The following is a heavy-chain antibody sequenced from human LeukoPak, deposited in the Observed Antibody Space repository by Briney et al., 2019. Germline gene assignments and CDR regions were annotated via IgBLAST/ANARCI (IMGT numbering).Heavy chain of an antibody. Sequence: ASVKVSCKASGYIFTGYYMHWVRQAPGQGLEWMGWINPNSGGTNYAQRFQGRVTMTRDTSISTAYMELSRPRSDATAVYYCARGQKRENVVVPAANDYWGQGTPVTVSS. CDR2: INPNSGGT. D-gene: IGHD2-2*01. CDR1: GYIFTGYY. CDR3: ARGQKRENVVVPAANDY. V-gene: IGHV1-2*02. J-gene: IGHJ4*03.